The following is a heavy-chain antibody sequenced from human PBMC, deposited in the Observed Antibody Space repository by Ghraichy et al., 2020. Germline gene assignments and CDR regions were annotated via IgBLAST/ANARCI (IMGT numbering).Heavy chain of an antibody. CDR2: IYYSGST. J-gene: IGHJ6*02. Sequence: SETLSLTCTVSGGSISSYYWSWIRQPPGKGLEWIGYIYYSGSTNYNPSLKSRVTRSVDTSKNQFSLKLSSVTAADTAVYYCARHRQGMDVWGQGTTVTVSS. V-gene: IGHV4-59*08. CDR1: GGSISSYY. CDR3: ARHRQGMDV.